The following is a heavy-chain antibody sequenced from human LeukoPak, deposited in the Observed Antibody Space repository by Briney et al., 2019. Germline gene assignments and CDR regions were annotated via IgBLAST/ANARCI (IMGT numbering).Heavy chain of an antibody. Sequence: SETLSLTCTVSGGSISSYYWGWIRQPAGKGLEWIGRIYGSGSTNYNPSLRSRVTMSVDTSKSQFSLKLSSVTAADTAVYYCAREGGRFDFWSGYYYWGQGTLVTVSS. CDR2: IYGSGST. J-gene: IGHJ4*02. D-gene: IGHD3-3*01. CDR1: GGSISSYY. CDR3: AREGGRFDFWSGYYY. V-gene: IGHV4-4*07.